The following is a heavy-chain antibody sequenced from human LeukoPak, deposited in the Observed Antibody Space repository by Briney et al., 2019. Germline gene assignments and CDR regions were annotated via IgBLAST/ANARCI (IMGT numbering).Heavy chain of an antibody. D-gene: IGHD4-23*01. CDR2: INSYNGDT. J-gene: IGHJ5*02. CDR3: ARNLVVSRWGGGWFDP. V-gene: IGHV1-18*01. Sequence: ASVKVSCKTSGYTFTSYLITWVRQAPGQGLEWMGWINSYNGDTDYSQKFQDRLTMTTDTSTSTAYMDLRSLRSDDTAIYYCARNLVVSRWGGGWFDPWGQGTLVTVSS. CDR1: GYTFTSYL.